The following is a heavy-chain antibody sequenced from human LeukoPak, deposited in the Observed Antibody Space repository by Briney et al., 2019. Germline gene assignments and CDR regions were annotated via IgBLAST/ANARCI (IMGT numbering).Heavy chain of an antibody. J-gene: IGHJ4*02. D-gene: IGHD3-3*01. CDR2: INPNSGGT. Sequence: ASVKVSCKASGYTFTGYYMHWVRQAPGQGLEWMGWINPNSGGTNYAQKFQGRVTMTRDTSINTAYMELSRLRSDDTAVYYCARDLRGRFWSGYSYYFDYWGQGTLVTVSS. CDR3: ARDLRGRFWSGYSYYFDY. CDR1: GYTFTGYY. V-gene: IGHV1-2*02.